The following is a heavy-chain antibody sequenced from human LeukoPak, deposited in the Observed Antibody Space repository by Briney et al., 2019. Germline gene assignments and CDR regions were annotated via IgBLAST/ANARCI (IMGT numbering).Heavy chain of an antibody. D-gene: IGHD3-9*01. CDR3: ARGPYYNILTGFRGRILGFDY. CDR2: IRYDGSNK. J-gene: IGHJ4*02. V-gene: IGHV3-30*02. Sequence: GGSLRLSCAASGFTFSSYGTHWVRQAPGKWLEWVAFIRYDGSNKYYADSVKGRFTISRGNSKNTLYLQMNSLRAEDTAVYYCARGPYYNILTGFRGRILGFDYWGQGTLVTVSS. CDR1: GFTFSSYG.